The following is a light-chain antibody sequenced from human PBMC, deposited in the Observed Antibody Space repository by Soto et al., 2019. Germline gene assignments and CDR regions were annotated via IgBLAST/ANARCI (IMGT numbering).Light chain of an antibody. CDR3: CSDTSDSTWV. J-gene: IGLJ3*02. CDR2: EVT. Sequence: QSALTQPASVSGSPGQSITISCTGTSSDIGSYTRVSWYQQYPVKVPRLIIYEVTKRPSGVSHRFSGARSGTSASLTIAGHEDEEADYYRCCSDTSDSTWVFGGGTKLTVL. V-gene: IGLV2-23*02. CDR1: SSDIGSYTR.